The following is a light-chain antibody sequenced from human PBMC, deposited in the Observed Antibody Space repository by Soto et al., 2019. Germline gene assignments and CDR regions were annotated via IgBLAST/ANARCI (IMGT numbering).Light chain of an antibody. CDR1: QSISNW. V-gene: IGKV1-5*03. CDR3: QQYDSYPWT. Sequence: DIQMTQSPSTLSASVGDRVTITCRASQSISNWLAWYQQKPGKAPKLLIYKASTLESGVPSWFSGSGSGTEFTLTISSLQPDHSATYYCQQYDSYPWTFGQGTKVEIK. J-gene: IGKJ1*01. CDR2: KAS.